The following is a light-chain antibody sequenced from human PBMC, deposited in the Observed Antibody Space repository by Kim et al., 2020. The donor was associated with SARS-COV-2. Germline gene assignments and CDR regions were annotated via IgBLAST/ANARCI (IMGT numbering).Light chain of an antibody. J-gene: IGKJ3*01. CDR2: GAS. Sequence: EIVLTQSPGTLSLSPGERATLSCRASQSVSRSDLAWYQQKPGQAPRLLIYGASSRAIGIPDRFSGSGSGTDFTLTISRLEPEDFAVYYCQQYDSSPFTFGPGTKVDIK. CDR1: QSVSRSD. CDR3: QQYDSSPFT. V-gene: IGKV3-20*01.